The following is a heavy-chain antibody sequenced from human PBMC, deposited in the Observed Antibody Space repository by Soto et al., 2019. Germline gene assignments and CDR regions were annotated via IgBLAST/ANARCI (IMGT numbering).Heavy chain of an antibody. V-gene: IGHV1-18*01. CDR2: ISAYNGNT. CDR1: GYTFTSYG. J-gene: IGHJ4*02. CDR3: ARDLPLYYDSSRYVPFIDY. D-gene: IGHD3-22*01. Sequence: ASVKVSCKASGYTFTSYGISWVRQAPGQGLEWMGWISAYNGNTNYAQKLQGRVTMTTDTSTSTAYMELRSLRSDDTAVYYCARDLPLYYDSSRYVPFIDYWGKGTLVTVSS.